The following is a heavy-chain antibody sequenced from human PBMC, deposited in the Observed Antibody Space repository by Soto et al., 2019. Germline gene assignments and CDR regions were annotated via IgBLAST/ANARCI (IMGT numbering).Heavy chain of an antibody. V-gene: IGHV1-3*01. Sequence: ASVKVSCKASGYTFTSYAMHWVRQAPGQRLEWMGWINAGNGNTKYSQKFQGRVTITRDTSASTAYMELSSLRSEDTAVYYCARDLSIVVDGKARLTRFDPWGQRSLVPVSS. CDR1: GYTFTSYA. CDR2: INAGNGNT. CDR3: ARDLSIVVDGKARLTRFDP. J-gene: IGHJ5*02. D-gene: IGHD6-19*01.